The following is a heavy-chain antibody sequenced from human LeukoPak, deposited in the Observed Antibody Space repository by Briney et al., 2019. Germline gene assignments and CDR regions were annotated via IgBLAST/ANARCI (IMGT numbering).Heavy chain of an antibody. CDR2: IKQDGSEK. CDR1: GFTFSNYW. CDR3: ATQRSGIFDY. V-gene: IGHV3-7*02. D-gene: IGHD1-14*01. Sequence: GGSLRLSCATSGFTFSNYWMAWVRQAPGKGLEWVANIKQDGSEKYYVDSVKGRFTLSRDNAKNSLYLQMNSLRVEDTAVYYCATQRSGIFDYWGQGTLVTVSS. J-gene: IGHJ4*02.